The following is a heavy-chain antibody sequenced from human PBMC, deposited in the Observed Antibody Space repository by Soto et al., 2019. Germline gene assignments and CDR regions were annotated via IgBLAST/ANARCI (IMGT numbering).Heavy chain of an antibody. D-gene: IGHD6-13*01. CDR2: IIPLFGTT. V-gene: IGHV1-69*13. CDR1: GGTFSTYP. CDR3: ARGATHGSSWYFWFDP. J-gene: IGHJ5*02. Sequence: SVNVSCKASGGTFSTYPINWVRQDPGQGLEWMGGIIPLFGTTNYAQKFKGRVTITADESTSTAYMELSSLRAEDAAVYYCARGATHGSSWYFWFDPWGQGTLVTVSS.